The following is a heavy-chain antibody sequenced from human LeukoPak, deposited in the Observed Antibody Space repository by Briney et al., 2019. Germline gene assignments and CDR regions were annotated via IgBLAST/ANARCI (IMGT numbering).Heavy chain of an antibody. CDR1: GFTFSTYW. Sequence: PGGSLRLSCAASGFTFSTYWMHLVRQAPAKGLVGVAQINSDGSSTSYADSVKGRFTLSTDNAQNTLYLQMINLRAEDTAVYYCGSLTVVAKDHWGQGTLVTVPS. CDR3: GSLTVVAKDH. J-gene: IGHJ4*02. V-gene: IGHV3-74*01. D-gene: IGHD3-22*01. CDR2: INSDGSST.